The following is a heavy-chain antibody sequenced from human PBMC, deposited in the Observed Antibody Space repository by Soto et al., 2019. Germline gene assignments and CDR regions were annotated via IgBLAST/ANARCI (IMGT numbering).Heavy chain of an antibody. V-gene: IGHV3-64*04. J-gene: IGHJ4*02. D-gene: IGHD6-6*01. CDR3: AKEQLVPGFDY. Sequence: PGGSLRLSCSVSGFTFSSYGMHWVRQAPGEGLKYVSSISSNGDSNYYADSVKGRFTISRDNSKNTLYLQMNSLRAEDTAVYYCAKEQLVPGFDYWGQGTLVTVSS. CDR2: ISSNGDSN. CDR1: GFTFSSYG.